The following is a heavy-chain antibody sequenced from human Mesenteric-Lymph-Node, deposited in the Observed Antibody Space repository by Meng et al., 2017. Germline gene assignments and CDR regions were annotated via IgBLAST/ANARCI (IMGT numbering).Heavy chain of an antibody. CDR1: GGSISSSTYY. D-gene: IGHD3-10*01. J-gene: IGHJ4*02. Sequence: QLQLQESGPGLGKPAETPSLTCTASGGSISSSTYYWGWIRPPPGKGLEWIGSIYYSGRTYYNPSLKSRVTMSVDTSKNQFSLKLSSVTAADTAVYYCARLWFGERPPDYWGQGTLVTVSS. V-gene: IGHV4-39*01. CDR2: IYYSGRT. CDR3: ARLWFGERPPDY.